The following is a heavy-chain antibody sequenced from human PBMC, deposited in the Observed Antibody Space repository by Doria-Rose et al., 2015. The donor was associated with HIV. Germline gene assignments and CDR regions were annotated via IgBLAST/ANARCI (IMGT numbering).Heavy chain of an antibody. CDR1: GVSLSSPGMG. CDR2: IFSDDER. V-gene: IGHV2-26*01. D-gene: IGHD6-13*01. CDR3: ARIKSSRWYHKYYFDF. Sequence: QVQLVQSGPVLVKPTETPTLTCTVSGVSLSSPGMGVSWIRQPPGKALEWLANIFSDDERSYKTSLKSRLTIARGTSKRQVVLTMTDMDPVDTATYYCARIKSSRWYHKYYFDFWGQGTLVIVSA. J-gene: IGHJ4*02.